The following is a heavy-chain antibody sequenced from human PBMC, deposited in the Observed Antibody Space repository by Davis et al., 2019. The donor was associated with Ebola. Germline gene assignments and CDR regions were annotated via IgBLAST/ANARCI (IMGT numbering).Heavy chain of an antibody. J-gene: IGHJ4*02. Sequence: GGSLRLSCAASGFTFSSYAMSWVRQAPGKGLEWVSAISGSGGSTYYADSVKGRFTISRDNAKNSLYLQMNSLRAEDTAVYYCARGIGWERPYYFDYWGQGTLVTVSS. CDR2: ISGSGGST. D-gene: IGHD1-26*01. CDR1: GFTFSSYA. V-gene: IGHV3-23*01. CDR3: ARGIGWERPYYFDY.